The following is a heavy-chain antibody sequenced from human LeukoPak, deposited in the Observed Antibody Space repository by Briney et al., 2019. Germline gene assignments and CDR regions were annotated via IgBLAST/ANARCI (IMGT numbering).Heavy chain of an antibody. CDR3: ARIRYYYDSSGYYFFWFDP. D-gene: IGHD3-22*01. J-gene: IGHJ5*02. V-gene: IGHV1-69*05. Sequence: SVKVSCKASGGTFSSYAISWVRQAPGQGLGWMGRIIPIFGTANYAQKLQGRVTITTDESTSTAYMELRRLRSEDTAVYYCARIRYYYDSSGYYFFWFDPWGQGTLVTVSS. CDR2: IIPIFGTA. CDR1: GGTFSSYA.